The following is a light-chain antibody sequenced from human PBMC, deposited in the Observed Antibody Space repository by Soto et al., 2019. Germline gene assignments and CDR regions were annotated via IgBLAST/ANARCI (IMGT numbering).Light chain of an antibody. CDR1: HTIGIW. V-gene: IGKV1-5*03. CDR3: QQYNTFLT. CDR2: KAS. Sequence: EIQMTQSPSTPSAAVGDRFTIACRASHTIGIWLAWYQHKPGKAPNLLISKASTLQSGVPSRFSGSGSGTEFTLTISSLQPDDVATYYCQQYNTFLTFGGGTKVDIK. J-gene: IGKJ4*01.